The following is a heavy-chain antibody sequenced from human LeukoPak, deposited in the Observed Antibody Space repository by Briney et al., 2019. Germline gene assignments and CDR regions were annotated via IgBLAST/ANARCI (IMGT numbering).Heavy chain of an antibody. CDR2: INPSGGST. CDR3: ARDPDCSGGSCYSDDTSNFDY. D-gene: IGHD2-15*01. J-gene: IGHJ4*02. Sequence: AAVKVSCKASGYTFTSYYIHWVRQTPGQGLERVGLINPSGGSTSYVQKLQGRVTMTRDTSTSTVYMELSSLRSEDTAVYYCARDPDCSGGSCYSDDTSNFDYWGQGTLVTVSS. CDR1: GYTFTSYY. V-gene: IGHV1-46*01.